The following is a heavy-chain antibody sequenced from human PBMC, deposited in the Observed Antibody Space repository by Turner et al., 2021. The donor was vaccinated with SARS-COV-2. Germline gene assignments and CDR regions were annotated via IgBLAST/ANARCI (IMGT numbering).Heavy chain of an antibody. CDR3: AREGDYGGNSGGFDY. V-gene: IGHV3-33*01. D-gene: IGHD4-17*01. CDR2: IWYDGSNK. Sequence: QVQLVESGGGVVQPGRSLRVSCAASGFPFSSHGMHWVRQAPGKGLEWVAVIWYDGSNKYYADAVKGRLTISRDNSKNTLYLQMNSLRAEDTAVYYCAREGDYGGNSGGFDYWGQGTLVTVSS. J-gene: IGHJ4*02. CDR1: GFPFSSHG.